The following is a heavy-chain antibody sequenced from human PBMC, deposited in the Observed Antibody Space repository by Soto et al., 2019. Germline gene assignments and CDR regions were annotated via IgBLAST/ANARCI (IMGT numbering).Heavy chain of an antibody. CDR3: ARASYYSDSFGYFLDS. D-gene: IGHD3-22*01. CDR1: GGSISPYY. CDR2: TYYSGST. V-gene: IGHV4-59*01. J-gene: IGHJ4*02. Sequence: PSETLSLTCTVSGGSISPYYWSWIRQTPGKGLEWIAYTYYSGSTNYNPSLKRRVTISVDTSKNQCSLKLSSVTAADTAVYYCARASYYSDSFGYFLDSWGQGTLVTVSS.